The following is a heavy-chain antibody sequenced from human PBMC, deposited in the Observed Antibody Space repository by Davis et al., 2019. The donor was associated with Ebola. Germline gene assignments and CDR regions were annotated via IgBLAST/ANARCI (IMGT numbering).Heavy chain of an antibody. CDR1: GYSISSGYY. CDR3: ARDGNDFWSGGWFDP. D-gene: IGHD3-3*01. CDR2: IYYSGST. V-gene: IGHV4-38-2*02. J-gene: IGHJ5*02. Sequence: MPSETLSLTCTVSGYSISSGYYWGWIRQPPGKGLEWIGSIYYSGSTNYNPSLKSRVTISVDTSKNQFSLKLSSVTAADTAVYYCARDGNDFWSGGWFDPWGQGTLVTVSS.